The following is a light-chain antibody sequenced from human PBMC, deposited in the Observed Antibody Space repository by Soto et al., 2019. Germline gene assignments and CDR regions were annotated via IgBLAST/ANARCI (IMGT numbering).Light chain of an antibody. CDR2: KAS. CDR1: QSLSTW. CDR3: QERSF. V-gene: IGKV1-5*03. J-gene: IGKJ4*01. Sequence: DIQMTQSPSTLSASVGDRVTITCRASQSLSTWLAWYQLKPGKAPKLLIYKASSLQSGVPSRFSGSGSGTEFTLTISSLQPDDFATYYCQERSFFGGGTKVDIK.